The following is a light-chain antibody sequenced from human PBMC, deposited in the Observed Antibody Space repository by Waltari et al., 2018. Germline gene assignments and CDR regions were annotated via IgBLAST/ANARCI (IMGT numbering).Light chain of an antibody. V-gene: IGKV1-33*01. CDR3: QHYDGVPPWT. Sequence: DIQMTQSPSSLSASVGDRVTITCQASRDINNYLNWYQQKPGKAPKLLIYDASTWETGVPSRVSGSGSGTDFVFTISRLQSEDIATYYCQHYDGVPPWTFGQGTRVDFK. CDR2: DAS. CDR1: RDINNY. J-gene: IGKJ1*01.